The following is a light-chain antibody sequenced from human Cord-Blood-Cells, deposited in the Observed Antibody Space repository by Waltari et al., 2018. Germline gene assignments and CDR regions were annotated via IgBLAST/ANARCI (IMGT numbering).Light chain of an antibody. J-gene: IGKJ2*03. CDR1: HSLLHSNGYNY. CDR2: LGS. V-gene: IGKV2-28*01. Sequence: DIVMTQSPLSLPVTPGEPASISCRSSHSLLHSNGYNYLDWYLQKPGQSPQLLIYLGSNRASGVPDRFSGRGSGTDFTLKISRVEAEDVGVYYCIQALQTPYSFGQGTKLEIK. CDR3: IQALQTPYS.